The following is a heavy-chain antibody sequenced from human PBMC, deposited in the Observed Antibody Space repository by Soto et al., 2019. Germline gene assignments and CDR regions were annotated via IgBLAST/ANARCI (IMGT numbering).Heavy chain of an antibody. CDR2: IIPILNSP. D-gene: IGHD2-2*01. CDR3: AREAPYCTSATCPKFYDMDV. Sequence: QVQLVQSGAEVKKPGSSVKVSCKASGGTFGSYAITWVRRAPGQGLEWLGGIIPILNSPAYAQKFKARVVITADEITNTVYMELNSLRFDDTAVYYCAREAPYCTSATCPKFYDMDVWGQGTTVTVAS. CDR1: GGTFGSYA. V-gene: IGHV1-69*01. J-gene: IGHJ6*02.